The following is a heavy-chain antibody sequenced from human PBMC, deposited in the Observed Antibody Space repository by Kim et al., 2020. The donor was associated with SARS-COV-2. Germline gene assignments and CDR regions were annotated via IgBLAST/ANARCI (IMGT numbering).Heavy chain of an antibody. Sequence: GGSLRLSCAASGFTFSSYAMSWVRQAPGKGLEWVSVIYSGGSSTYYADSVKGRFTISRDNSKNTLYLQMNSLRAEDTAVYYCAKDLMAGDYYYYYVMDVWGQGTTVTVSS. V-gene: IGHV3-23*03. J-gene: IGHJ6*02. D-gene: IGHD6-19*01. CDR2: IYSGGSST. CDR3: AKDLMAGDYYYYYVMDV. CDR1: GFTFSSYA.